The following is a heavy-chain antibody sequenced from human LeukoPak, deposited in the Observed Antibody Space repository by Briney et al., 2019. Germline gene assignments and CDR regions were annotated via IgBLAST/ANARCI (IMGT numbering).Heavy chain of an antibody. CDR2: ISSDGSTT. CDR1: GFTISSYW. V-gene: IGHV3-74*01. J-gene: IGHJ4*02. Sequence: GGSLRLSCVASGFTISSYWMHWVRQAPGKGLVWVSRISSDGSTTNYADSVKGRFTISRDNAKNTPYLQMNSLTGEDTAVYFCARTAAGPEYWGQGTRVTVSS. D-gene: IGHD6-19*01. CDR3: ARTAAGPEY.